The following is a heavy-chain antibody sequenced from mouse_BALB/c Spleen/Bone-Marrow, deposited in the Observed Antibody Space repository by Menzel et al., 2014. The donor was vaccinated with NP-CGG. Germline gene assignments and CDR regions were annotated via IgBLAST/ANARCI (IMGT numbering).Heavy chain of an antibody. V-gene: IGHV1-5*01. CDR1: GYSFTSYW. D-gene: IGHD2-14*01. J-gene: IGHJ3*01. Sequence: EVQLQQSGTVLARPGTSVKMSCKASGYSFTSYWMHWVKQRPGQGLEWIGVIYLGNSDTSYNQKFKGKAKLTAVTSASTTYMELNSLTNEDSAIYYCTRRNYRYDGFAYWGQGTLVTVSA. CDR3: TRRNYRYDGFAY. CDR2: IYLGNSDT.